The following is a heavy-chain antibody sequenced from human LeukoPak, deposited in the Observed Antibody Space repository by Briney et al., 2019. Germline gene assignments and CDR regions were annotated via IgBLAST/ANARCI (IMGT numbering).Heavy chain of an antibody. CDR2: IIPIFGTA. V-gene: IGHV1-69*13. Sequence: SVKVSCKASGGTFSSYAISWVRQAPGQGLEWMGGIIPIFGTANYAQKFQGRVTITADESTSTAYMELSSLRSDDTAVYYCERGTTMIVVDAYNWFDPWGQGTLVTVSS. D-gene: IGHD3-22*01. CDR3: ERGTTMIVVDAYNWFDP. J-gene: IGHJ5*02. CDR1: GGTFSSYA.